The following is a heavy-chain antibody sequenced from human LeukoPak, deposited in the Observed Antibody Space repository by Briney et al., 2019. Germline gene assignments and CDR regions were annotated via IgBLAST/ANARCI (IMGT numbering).Heavy chain of an antibody. V-gene: IGHV1-69*02. CDR3: ARARASSGCYSDY. CDR1: GGTFSSYT. CDR2: IIPILGIA. J-gene: IGHJ4*02. Sequence: GASVKVSCKASGGTFSSYTISWVRQAPGQGLEWMGRIIPILGIANYAQKFQGRVTITADKSTSTAYMELSSLRSEDTAVYYCARARASSGCYSDYWGQGTLVTVSS. D-gene: IGHD3-22*01.